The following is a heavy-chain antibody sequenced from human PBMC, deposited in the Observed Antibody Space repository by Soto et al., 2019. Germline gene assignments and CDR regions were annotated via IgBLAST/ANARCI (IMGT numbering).Heavy chain of an antibody. CDR2: ISGTGFRT. CDR1: GFTFGSYA. Sequence: EVQLLESGGALVQPGGSLRLTCATSGFTFGSYAMSWVRQAPGKGLEWVSSISGTGFRTYLADSVKGRFTISRDFSKNTVSLQMSSLRVEDTAVYYCARRMNRGIINEPFDYWGQGTLVTVSS. D-gene: IGHD3-10*01. V-gene: IGHV3-23*01. CDR3: ARRMNRGIINEPFDY. J-gene: IGHJ4*02.